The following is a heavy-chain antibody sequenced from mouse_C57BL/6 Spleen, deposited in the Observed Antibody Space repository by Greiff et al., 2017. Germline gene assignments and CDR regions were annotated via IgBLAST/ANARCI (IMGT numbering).Heavy chain of an antibody. CDR1: GYTFTSYW. V-gene: IGHV1-72*01. Sequence: QVQLQQPGAELVKPGASVKLSCKASGYTFTSYWMHWVKQRPGRGLEWIGRIDPNSGGTKYNEKFKSKATLTVDKPSSTAYMHLSSLISEDSAVYYCARSYYGNYFLYAMDYWGQGTSVTVSS. CDR3: ARSYYGNYFLYAMDY. D-gene: IGHD2-10*01. J-gene: IGHJ4*01. CDR2: IDPNSGGT.